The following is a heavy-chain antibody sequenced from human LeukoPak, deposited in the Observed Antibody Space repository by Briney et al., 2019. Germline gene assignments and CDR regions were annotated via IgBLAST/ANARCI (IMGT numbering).Heavy chain of an antibody. J-gene: IGHJ4*02. D-gene: IGHD3-22*01. CDR1: GYTFTSYG. CDR3: ARGRAENSDYYSYFFDF. V-gene: IGHV1-8*01. Sequence: ASVKVSCKASGYTFTSYGINWVRQTTGQGLEWMGWMNPNSGNAGYAQKFQGRVTITKSTSVSTAYMELSSLRSEDTAVYYCARGRAENSDYYSYFFDFWGQGTLVAVSS. CDR2: MNPNSGNA.